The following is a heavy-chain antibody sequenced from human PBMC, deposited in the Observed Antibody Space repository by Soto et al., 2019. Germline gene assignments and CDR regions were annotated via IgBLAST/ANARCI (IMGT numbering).Heavy chain of an antibody. CDR3: AKEADYDFWSGYYTPHFDY. Sequence: GGSLRLSCAASGFTFSSYGMHWVRQAPGKGLEWVAVISYDGSNKYYAVSVKGRFTISIDNSKNTLYLQMNSLRAEDTAVYYCAKEADYDFWSGYYTPHFDYWGQGTLVTVSS. CDR1: GFTFSSYG. D-gene: IGHD3-3*01. V-gene: IGHV3-30*18. J-gene: IGHJ4*02. CDR2: ISYDGSNK.